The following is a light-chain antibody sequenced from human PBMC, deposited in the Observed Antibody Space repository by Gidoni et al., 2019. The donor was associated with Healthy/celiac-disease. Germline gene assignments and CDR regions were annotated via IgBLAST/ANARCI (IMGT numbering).Light chain of an antibody. CDR1: NIGSKS. Sequence: SYVLTLPPPVSWAPGQTARITCGGNNIGSKSVHWYQQKPGQAPVLVVYDDSDRPSGIPERFSGSNSGNTATLTISRVEAGDEADYYCQVWDSSSDHLVVFGGGTKLTVL. CDR3: QVWDSSSDHLVV. CDR2: DDS. V-gene: IGLV3-21*02. J-gene: IGLJ2*01.